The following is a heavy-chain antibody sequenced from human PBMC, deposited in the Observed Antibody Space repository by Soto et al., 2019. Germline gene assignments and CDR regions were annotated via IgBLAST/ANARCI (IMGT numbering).Heavy chain of an antibody. V-gene: IGHV1-18*01. D-gene: IGHD5-12*01. CDR1: GYTFFTYD. CDR2: ISTYSGDT. J-gene: IGHJ5*02. CDR3: ARHHGPTTSENGFDP. Sequence: QVHLVQSGVEVKTPGASVKVSCQASGYTFFTYDISWVRQAPGQGLVWMGWISTYSGDTKYAQKFQGRVTMTTDTSTTTAYLELRSLTSDYTAVYYCARHHGPTTSENGFDPWGQGTLVTVSS.